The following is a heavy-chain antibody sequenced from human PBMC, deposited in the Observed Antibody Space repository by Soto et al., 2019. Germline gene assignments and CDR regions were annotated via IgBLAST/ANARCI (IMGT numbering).Heavy chain of an antibody. V-gene: IGHV3-64D*06. D-gene: IGHD6-13*01. Sequence: LRLSCSVSGFTFISYAMHWVRQAPGKGLQYVSSISSNGGSTYYADSVKGRFTISRDNSKNTLYLQMSSLRAEDTAVYYCVKDRWVDYWGQGIQVTVS. CDR1: GFTFISYA. CDR2: ISSNGGST. J-gene: IGHJ4*02. CDR3: VKDRWVDY.